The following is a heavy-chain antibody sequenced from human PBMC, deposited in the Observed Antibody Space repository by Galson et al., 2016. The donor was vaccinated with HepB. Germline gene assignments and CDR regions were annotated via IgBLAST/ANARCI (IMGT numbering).Heavy chain of an antibody. CDR2: ISFDGSYK. V-gene: IGHV3-30*18. CDR3: AKDEGVIWSGGYFAS. CDR1: GFPFSTYG. J-gene: IGHJ4*02. D-gene: IGHD3-3*01. Sequence: SLRLSCAAAGFPFSTYGMGWVRQAAGKGLERVAVISFDGSYKYYADSVKGRFTISRDNSKNTLYLQMNRLRAEDTLVYYCAKDEGVIWSGGYFASWGQGRLVTVSS.